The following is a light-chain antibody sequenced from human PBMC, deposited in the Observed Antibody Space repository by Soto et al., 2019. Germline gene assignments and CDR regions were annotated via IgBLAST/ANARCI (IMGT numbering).Light chain of an antibody. CDR2: GAS. J-gene: IGKJ1*01. Sequence: IVRTQSPANLSVSPVARANLSGRASQSVSNNLAWFQQTPGQAPRLLIYGASNGATGLSARFSGSGSGTEFTLTISSLHSDDFAFYYCQHYHYRWTFGQGTKVEIK. V-gene: IGKV3D-15*01. CDR1: QSVSNN. CDR3: QHYHYRWT.